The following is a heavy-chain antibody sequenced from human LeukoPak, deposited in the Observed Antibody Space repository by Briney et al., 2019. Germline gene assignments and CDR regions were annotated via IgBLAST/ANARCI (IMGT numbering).Heavy chain of an antibody. CDR2: ISSSGTTR. Sequence: PGGSLRLSCAASGFTFSTYEMNWVRHAPGKGLEWVSYISSSGTTRRYADSVKGRFTISRDSAKKSLYLQMNSLRAEDTAVYYCARSDYPDYWGQGTLVTVSS. D-gene: IGHD3-3*01. J-gene: IGHJ4*02. CDR3: ARSDYPDY. V-gene: IGHV3-48*03. CDR1: GFTFSTYE.